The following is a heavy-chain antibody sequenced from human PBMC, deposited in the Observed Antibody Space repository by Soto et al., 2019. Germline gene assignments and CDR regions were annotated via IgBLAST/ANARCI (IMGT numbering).Heavy chain of an antibody. CDR3: AKDGDYGSGTNSRGFFDY. J-gene: IGHJ4*02. V-gene: IGHV3-23*01. D-gene: IGHD3-10*01. CDR2: ISGSGGST. Sequence: GGSLSLSCAASGFTFSSYAMSWVRQAPGKGLEWVSAISGSGGSTYYADSVKGRFTISTDHSKNTVYLQMNSLRAEDTAVYYCAKDGDYGSGTNSRGFFDYWGQGTLVTVSS. CDR1: GFTFSSYA.